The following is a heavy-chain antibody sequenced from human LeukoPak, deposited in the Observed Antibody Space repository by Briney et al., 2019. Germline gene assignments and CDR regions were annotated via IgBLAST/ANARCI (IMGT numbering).Heavy chain of an antibody. CDR2: IYTNGST. V-gene: IGHV4-4*09. Sequence: SETLSLTCTVSGGSISSYYWSWIRQPPGKGLDGIGYIYTNGSTHYNHSLKSRVTISVDTSKNQFSLKLSSVTAADTAVYYCARRSYRSFDIWGQGTMVTVSS. CDR3: ARRSYRSFDI. J-gene: IGHJ3*02. D-gene: IGHD3-16*02. CDR1: GGSISSYY.